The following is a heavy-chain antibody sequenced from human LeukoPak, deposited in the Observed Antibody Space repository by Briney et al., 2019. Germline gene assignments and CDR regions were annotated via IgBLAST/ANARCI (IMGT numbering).Heavy chain of an antibody. D-gene: IGHD3-10*01. J-gene: IGHJ4*02. CDR2: ISSDGITT. Sequence: QSGGSLRLSCVVSGFTFSRYWMHWLRHAPGKGLVWVSRISSDGITTSYAHSVKGRFSISRDNAKNSLYLQMNSLRAEDTALYYCAKDGGEGDYYGSGSYYNNWGQGTLVTVSS. V-gene: IGHV3-74*01. CDR3: AKDGGEGDYYGSGSYYNN. CDR1: GFTFSRYW.